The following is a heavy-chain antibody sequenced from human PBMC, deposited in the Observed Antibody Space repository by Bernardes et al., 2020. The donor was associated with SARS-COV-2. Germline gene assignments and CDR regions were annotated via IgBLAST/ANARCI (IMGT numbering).Heavy chain of an antibody. V-gene: IGHV3-23*01. D-gene: IGHD5-12*01. CDR2: ISSSGGGT. CDR1: GFTFTNYA. Sequence: GGSLRLSCTASGFTFTNYAMTWVRQAPGKGLEWVSSISSSGGGTYYADSVQGRFTVSRDYSTNKLYLQMDSLRAEDTAIYYCAKEAYSGYLETYYFYYGMDVWGQGTTVTVSS. CDR3: AKEAYSGYLETYYFYYGMDV. J-gene: IGHJ6*02.